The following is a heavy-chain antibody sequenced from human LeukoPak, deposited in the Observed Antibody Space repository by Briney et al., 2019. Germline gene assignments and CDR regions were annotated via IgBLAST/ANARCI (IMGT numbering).Heavy chain of an antibody. V-gene: IGHV4-39*07. CDR1: GGSISSTSYY. J-gene: IGHJ5*02. CDR2: IYDAGAT. Sequence: SETLSLTYNVSGGSISSTSYYWGWIRQPPGKGLEWLGNIYDAGATYYSPSLKSRVTISVDTSNNQFSLRLSSVTAADTAIYYCAREPSMTTVSTGSWGQGTLVIVSS. CDR3: AREPSMTTVSTGS. D-gene: IGHD4-17*01.